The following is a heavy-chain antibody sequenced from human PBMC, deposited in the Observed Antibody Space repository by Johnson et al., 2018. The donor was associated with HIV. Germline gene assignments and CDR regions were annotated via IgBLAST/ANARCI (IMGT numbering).Heavy chain of an antibody. D-gene: IGHD3-22*01. CDR3: ARDTYYYDSSGYLDAFDI. V-gene: IGHV3-11*04. CDR2: ISSSGSTI. J-gene: IGHJ3*02. CDR1: GFTFSDYY. Sequence: QVRLVESGGGLVKPGGSLRLSCAASGFTFSDYYMSWIRQAPGKGLEWVSYISSSGSTIYYADSVKGRFTISRDNAKNSLYLQMNSLRAEDTAVYYCARDTYYYDSSGYLDAFDIWGQGTMVTVSS.